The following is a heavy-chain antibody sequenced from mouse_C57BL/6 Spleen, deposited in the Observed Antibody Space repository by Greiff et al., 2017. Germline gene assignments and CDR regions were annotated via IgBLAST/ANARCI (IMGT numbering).Heavy chain of an antibody. CDR2: INPGSGGT. Sequence: QVQLQQSGAELVRPGTSVKVSCKASGYAFTNYLLEWVKQRPGQGLEWIGVINPGSGGTNYNEKFKGKATLTADKSSSTAYMQLSSLTSEDSAVYFCARPLGGGPPMDYWGQGTSVTVSS. CDR3: ARPLGGGPPMDY. D-gene: IGHD4-1*01. V-gene: IGHV1-54*01. J-gene: IGHJ4*01. CDR1: GYAFTNYL.